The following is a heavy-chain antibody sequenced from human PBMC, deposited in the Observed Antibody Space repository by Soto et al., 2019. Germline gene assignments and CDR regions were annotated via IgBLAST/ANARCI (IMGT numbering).Heavy chain of an antibody. Sequence: EVQLVESGGGLVQPGGSLRLSCVTSGFTFSSYCMTWVRQTPGKGLGWVANIKEDGSEKYYVASGKGRFTVSRDNAKSSLYLQVNSLRAEDTAVYFCARGIAVAGTAYSYYGMDFWGQGTTVTVSS. CDR2: IKEDGSEK. D-gene: IGHD6-19*01. CDR1: GFTFSSYC. V-gene: IGHV3-7*03. J-gene: IGHJ6*02. CDR3: ARGIAVAGTAYSYYGMDF.